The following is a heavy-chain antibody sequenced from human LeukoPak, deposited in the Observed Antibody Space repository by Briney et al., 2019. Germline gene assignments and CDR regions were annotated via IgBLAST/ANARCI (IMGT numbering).Heavy chain of an antibody. Sequence: GGSLRLSCAASGFTFNTYAMHWVRQAPGKGLEWVAVISFDGGKKYNADSVKGRFTISRDNSKSTLYLQMNSLRAEDTAVYYCARDLSVTAGEADYWGQGTLVTVSS. V-gene: IGHV3-30*04. CDR3: ARDLSVTAGEADY. CDR1: GFTFNTYA. D-gene: IGHD2-21*02. CDR2: ISFDGGKK. J-gene: IGHJ4*02.